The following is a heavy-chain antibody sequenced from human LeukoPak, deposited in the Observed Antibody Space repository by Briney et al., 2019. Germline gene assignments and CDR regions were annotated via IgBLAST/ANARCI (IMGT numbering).Heavy chain of an antibody. CDR1: GGSIGSYY. CDR2: ISTSGGT. Sequence: SETLSLTCTVSGGSIGSYYWSWIRQPAGKGLEWLGRISTSGGTNYNPSLKSRVTVSVDTSKNQFSLKLSSVTAADTAVYYCARDLIVFPYNWFDPWGQGTLVTVSS. V-gene: IGHV4-4*07. D-gene: IGHD2-15*01. CDR3: ARDLIVFPYNWFDP. J-gene: IGHJ5*02.